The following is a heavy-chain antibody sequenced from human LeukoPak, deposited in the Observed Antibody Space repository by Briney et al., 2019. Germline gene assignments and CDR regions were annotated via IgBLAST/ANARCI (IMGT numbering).Heavy chain of an antibody. CDR3: ARGFGTSWKDY. D-gene: IGHD2-2*01. V-gene: IGHV4-61*08. CDR2: IYYSGST. Sequence: SQTLSLTCTVSGGSISSGGYYWSWIRQPPGKGLEWIGYIYYSGSTNYNPSLKSRATISVDTSKNQFSLKLSSVTAADTAVYYCARGFGTSWKDYWGQGTLVTVSS. CDR1: GGSISSGGYY. J-gene: IGHJ4*02.